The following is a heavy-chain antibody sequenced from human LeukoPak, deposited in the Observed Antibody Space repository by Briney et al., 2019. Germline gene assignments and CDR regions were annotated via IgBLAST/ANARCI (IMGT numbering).Heavy chain of an antibody. J-gene: IGHJ3*02. CDR1: GGSISGDY. CDR2: IYYSGST. Sequence: SETLSLTCTVSGGSISGDYWSWIRQPPGKGLEWIGYIYYSGSTNYNPSLKSRVTISVDTSKNQFSLRLISVTAADTAVYYCARHGGTSGRSYRQDAFDIWGQGTMVIVSS. D-gene: IGHD3-10*01. V-gene: IGHV4-59*08. CDR3: ARHGGTSGRSYRQDAFDI.